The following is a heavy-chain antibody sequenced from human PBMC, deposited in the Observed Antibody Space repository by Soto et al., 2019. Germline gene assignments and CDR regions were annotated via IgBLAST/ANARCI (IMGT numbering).Heavy chain of an antibody. CDR3: TRQQSGSKIDN. Sequence: EVQLLECGGSLVQPGGSLRLSCAASGFTFSSYDMSWVCQAPGKGMEWLSVISGSGSSTYYADSVKGRFTISRDNSQNTLHLQMNCLTAEDTALYYCTRQQSGSKIDNWGQGTLATVSS. J-gene: IGHJ4*02. CDR2: ISGSGSST. CDR1: GFTFSSYD. V-gene: IGHV3-23*01. D-gene: IGHD3-10*01.